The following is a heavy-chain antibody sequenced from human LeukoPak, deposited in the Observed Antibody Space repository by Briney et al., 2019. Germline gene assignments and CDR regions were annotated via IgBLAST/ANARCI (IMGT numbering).Heavy chain of an antibody. CDR1: GGSISSGSYY. CDR2: IYTSGST. CDR3: ARVYGSGKSARHFYYYYYMDV. D-gene: IGHD3-10*01. J-gene: IGHJ6*03. V-gene: IGHV4-61*02. Sequence: SQTLSLTCTVSGGSISSGSYYWSWIRQPAGKGLEWIGRIYTSGSTNYNPSLQSRVTISVDTSKNPFSLKLSCVTAADTAVYYCARVYGSGKSARHFYYYYYMDVWGKGTTVTVSS.